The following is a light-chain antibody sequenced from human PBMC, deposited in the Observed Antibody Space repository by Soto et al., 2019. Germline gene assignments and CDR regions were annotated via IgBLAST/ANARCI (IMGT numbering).Light chain of an antibody. CDR1: SSNIGRDY. V-gene: IGLV1-47*02. CDR3: AAWDDSLSAWV. Sequence: QSVLTQPPSASGTPRQRVTISCSGSSSNIGRDYVYWFQQLPGTAPKLLIYTNNQRPSGVPDRFSGSKSGTSASLAISGLRSEDEADYCCAAWDDSLSAWVFGGGTKLTVL. J-gene: IGLJ3*02. CDR2: TNN.